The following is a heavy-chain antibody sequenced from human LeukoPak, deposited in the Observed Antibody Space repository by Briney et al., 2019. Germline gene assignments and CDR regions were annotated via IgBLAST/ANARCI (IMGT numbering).Heavy chain of an antibody. CDR1: GFTFSNYW. D-gene: IGHD1-26*01. CDR3: ARGGQYHY. Sequence: GGSLRLSCAASGFTFSNYWMTWVRQAPGKGLEWVANIKEDGSEKYYVDSVEGRFTISGDNAENSLYLQMNSLRAEDTAVYYCARGGQYHYWGQGTLVTVSS. CDR2: IKEDGSEK. J-gene: IGHJ4*02. V-gene: IGHV3-7*01.